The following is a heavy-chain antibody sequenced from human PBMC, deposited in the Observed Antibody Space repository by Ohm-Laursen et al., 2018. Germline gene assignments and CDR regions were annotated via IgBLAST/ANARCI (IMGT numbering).Heavy chain of an antibody. CDR1: GGTFSSYA. CDR3: ASRIATAGDYYYGLDV. V-gene: IGHV1-69*13. D-gene: IGHD6-13*01. Sequence: SVKVSCKASGGTFSSYAISWVRQAPGQGLDWMGGIIPIFGTANYAQNFQGRVTITADESTSTAYMELSSLRSEDTAMYYCASRIATAGDYYYGLDVWGQGTTVTVSS. J-gene: IGHJ6*02. CDR2: IIPIFGTA.